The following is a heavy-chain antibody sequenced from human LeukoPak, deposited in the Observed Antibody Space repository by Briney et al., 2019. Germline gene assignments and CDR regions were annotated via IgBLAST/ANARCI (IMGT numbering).Heavy chain of an antibody. CDR1: GGSISSGDYS. Sequence: SETLSHTCAVSGGSISSGDYSRSWIRQPPGEGLEWIGYIYHSGSTYYDPSLKSRVTISLDRSKDQFSLKLSSVTAADTAVYYCARVLTGGYWYFDLRGRGTLVTVSA. V-gene: IGHV4-30-2*01. CDR2: IYHSGST. CDR3: ARVLTGGYWYFDL. D-gene: IGHD7-27*01. J-gene: IGHJ2*01.